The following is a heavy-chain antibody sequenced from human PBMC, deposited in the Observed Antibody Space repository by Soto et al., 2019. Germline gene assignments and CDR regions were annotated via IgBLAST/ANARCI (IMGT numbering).Heavy chain of an antibody. CDR1: GGTFSSYA. J-gene: IGHJ4*02. CDR2: IIPIFGTA. D-gene: IGHD5-12*01. CDR3: ARAGLRMDIVAPIYFDY. V-gene: IGHV1-69*01. Sequence: QVQLVQSGAEVKKPGSSVKVSCKASGGTFSSYAISWVRQAPGQGLEWMGGIIPIFGTANYAQKFQGRVTITADESKSTAYLELSSLRSEDTAVYYCARAGLRMDIVAPIYFDYWGQGTLVTVSS.